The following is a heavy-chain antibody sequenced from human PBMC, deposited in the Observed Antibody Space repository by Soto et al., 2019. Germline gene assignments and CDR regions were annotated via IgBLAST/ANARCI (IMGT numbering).Heavy chain of an antibody. CDR2: ISGSGGST. J-gene: IGHJ6*02. CDR1: GFTFSSYA. Sequence: GGSLRLSCAASGFTFSSYAMSWVRQAPGKGLEWVSAISGSGGSTYYADSVKGRFTISRDNSKNTLYLQMNSLRAEDTAVYYCAKDWGSSWDYDSSGYYYYGMDVWGQGTTVTVSS. CDR3: AKDWGSSWDYDSSGYYYYGMDV. V-gene: IGHV3-23*01. D-gene: IGHD3-22*01.